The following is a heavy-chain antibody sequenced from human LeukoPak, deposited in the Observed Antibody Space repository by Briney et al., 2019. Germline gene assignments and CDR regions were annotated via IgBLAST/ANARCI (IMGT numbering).Heavy chain of an antibody. CDR3: ARHDRGGLDAFDI. V-gene: IGHV4-39*01. Sequence: SETLSLTCTVSGGSITRSTDYWGWIRQPPGKGLEWIGSINYSGITYYNPSLKSRVTKSVDTSKNQFSLNLNSVTAADAAVYYCARHDRGGLDAFDIWGQGTMVTVFS. J-gene: IGHJ3*02. CDR1: GGSITRSTDY. D-gene: IGHD3-16*01. CDR2: INYSGIT.